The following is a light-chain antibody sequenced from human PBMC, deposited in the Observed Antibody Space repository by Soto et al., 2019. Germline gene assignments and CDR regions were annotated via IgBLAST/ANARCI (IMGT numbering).Light chain of an antibody. V-gene: IGLV3-21*02. CDR2: DDS. CDR1: NVGRKS. CDR3: QVWDSISDHVV. J-gene: IGLJ2*01. Sequence: SYVLTQPPSVSVAPGQTARLTCGGNNVGRKSLNWYQRRPGQAPLLVVYDDSDRPSGIPERFSGFNSGNTATLTISRVEAGDEADYYCQVWDSISDHVVFGGGTQLTVL.